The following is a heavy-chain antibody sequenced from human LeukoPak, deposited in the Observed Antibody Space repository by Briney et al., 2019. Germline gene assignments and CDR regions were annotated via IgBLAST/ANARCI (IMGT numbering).Heavy chain of an antibody. D-gene: IGHD3-9*01. Sequence: ASVKVSCKASGYTFTSYGISWVRQAPGQGLEWMGWISSCNGNTNYPQKLQGRVTMTTDTYTSSDYMEVRSLSDDDTDVYYCARDFPRDYDILTGYYMAGWFEPWGQGTLVTVSS. CDR3: ARDFPRDYDILTGYYMAGWFEP. J-gene: IGHJ5*02. CDR1: GYTFTSYG. V-gene: IGHV1-18*01. CDR2: ISSCNGNT.